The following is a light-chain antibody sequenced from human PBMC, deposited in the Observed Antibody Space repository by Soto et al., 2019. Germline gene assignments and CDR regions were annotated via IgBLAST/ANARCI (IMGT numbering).Light chain of an antibody. Sequence: EIVLTQSPGTLSLSPGERATLPCRASQSVRSGHLSWYQQRPGQAPRLLIYDASTRATGIPDRFSGSGSGTDFSLTISRLEPEDFAVYYCLLYENSRRTFGQGTKVEIK. CDR2: DAS. J-gene: IGKJ1*01. CDR1: QSVRSGH. CDR3: LLYENSRRT. V-gene: IGKV3-20*01.